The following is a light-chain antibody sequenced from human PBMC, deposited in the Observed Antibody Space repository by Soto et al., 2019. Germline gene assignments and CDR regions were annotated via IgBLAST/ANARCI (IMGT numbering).Light chain of an antibody. J-gene: IGLJ1*01. V-gene: IGLV1-44*01. CDR2: TNN. CDR3: AVWDDSLHGLV. Sequence: QSVLTQPPSASGTPGQRVTISCSGSSSNIGGNSVSWCQQLPGTAPKLLIHTNNQRPSGVPDRFSGSKSGTSASLAITGLQPEDEADYYCAVWDDSLHGLVFGNGTKVTVL. CDR1: SSNIGGNS.